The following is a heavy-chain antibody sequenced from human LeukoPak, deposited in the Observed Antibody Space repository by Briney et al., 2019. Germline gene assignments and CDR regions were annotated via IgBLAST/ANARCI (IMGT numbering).Heavy chain of an antibody. Sequence: SETLSLSCTVSGGSITSHYWSWIRQPAGKGLEWIGRIYPSGSTNYNPSLKTRVTMSVDTSKSQFSLKLSSVTAADTAVYYCAGHYYYDTTGSDYWGQGTLVTVSS. J-gene: IGHJ4*02. CDR2: IYPSGST. CDR1: GGSITSHY. V-gene: IGHV4-4*07. CDR3: AGHYYYDTTGSDY. D-gene: IGHD3-22*01.